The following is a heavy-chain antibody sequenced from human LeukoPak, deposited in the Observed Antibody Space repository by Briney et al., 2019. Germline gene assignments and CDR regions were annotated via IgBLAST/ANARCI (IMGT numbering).Heavy chain of an antibody. Sequence: GSLRLFCAASGFSFSDYYMSWMCQAPGKGLEWVSYISSSSSYTNYADSVNGRFTISRDNAKNSLYLQMDSLRDDDTAVYYCARAYGSGSHGYWGQGSLATVSS. CDR2: ISSSSSYT. V-gene: IGHV3-11*05. CDR3: ARAYGSGSHGY. J-gene: IGHJ4*02. CDR1: GFSFSDYY. D-gene: IGHD3-10*01.